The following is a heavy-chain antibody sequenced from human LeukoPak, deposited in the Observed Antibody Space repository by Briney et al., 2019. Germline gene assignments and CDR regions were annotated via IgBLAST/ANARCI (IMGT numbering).Heavy chain of an antibody. CDR1: GYTFTGYY. J-gene: IGHJ4*02. CDR2: INPSGGST. V-gene: IGHV1-46*01. Sequence: ASVKVSFEASGYTFTGYYMHWVRQAPGQGLEWMGIINPSGGSTSYAQKFQGRVTMTRDMSTSTVYMELSSLRSEDTAVYYCARDPVRGSGYDYWGQGTLVTVSS. D-gene: IGHD6-19*01. CDR3: ARDPVRGSGYDY.